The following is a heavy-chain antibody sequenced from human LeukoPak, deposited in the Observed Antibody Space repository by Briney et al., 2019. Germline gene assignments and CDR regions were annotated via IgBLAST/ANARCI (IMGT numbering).Heavy chain of an antibody. CDR2: IYYSGTT. V-gene: IGHV4-59*01. CDR1: GGSIRSYY. Sequence: SETLSLTCTVSGGSIRSYYWNWIRQPPGKGLEWIGYIYYSGTTNYNPSLKSRVTISVDTSKNQFSLKLSSVTAADTAVYYCARGGAYGGRDAFDIWGQGTMVTVSS. CDR3: ARGGAYGGRDAFDI. D-gene: IGHD4/OR15-4a*01. J-gene: IGHJ3*02.